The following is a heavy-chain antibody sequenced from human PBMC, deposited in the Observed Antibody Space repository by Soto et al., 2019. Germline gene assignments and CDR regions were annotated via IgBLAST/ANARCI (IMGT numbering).Heavy chain of an antibody. CDR2: ISYDGSNK. V-gene: IGHV3-30*14. CDR3: VKEEDIVVVPAASYYGMDV. Sequence: GGSLRLSCAASGFTFSSYAMHWVRQAPGKGLEWVAVISYDGSNKYYADSVKGRFTISRDNSKNTLYLQMSSLRAEDTAVYYCVKEEDIVVVPAASYYGMDVWGQGNTVTVSS. D-gene: IGHD2-2*01. CDR1: GFTFSSYA. J-gene: IGHJ6*02.